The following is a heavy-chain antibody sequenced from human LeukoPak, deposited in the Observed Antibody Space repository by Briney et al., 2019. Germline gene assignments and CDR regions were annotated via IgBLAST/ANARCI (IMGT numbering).Heavy chain of an antibody. CDR3: ARATIWLRSLFDY. CDR2: ISWNGGST. Sequence: PGGSLRLSCAASGFTFDDYGMSWVGQAPGKGLEWVSGISWNGGSTDYADSVKGGFTISRDNAKNSLYLQMNSLTAEDMALYYCARATIWLRSLFDYWGQGTLVTVSS. J-gene: IGHJ4*02. CDR1: GFTFDDYG. V-gene: IGHV3-20*04. D-gene: IGHD5-18*01.